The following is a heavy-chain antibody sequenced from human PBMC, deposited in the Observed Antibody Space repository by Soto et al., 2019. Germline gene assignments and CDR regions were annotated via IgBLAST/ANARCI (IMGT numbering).Heavy chain of an antibody. J-gene: IGHJ1*01. V-gene: IGHV1-46*01. D-gene: IGHD2-21*02. Sequence: ASVKVSCKASGYTFTSYYMHWVRQAPGQGLEWMGIINPSGGSTSYAQKFQGRVTMTGDTSTSTVYMELSSLRSEDTAVYYCARDLIPYCGGDCSAALQHWGQGTLVTVSS. CDR2: INPSGGST. CDR3: ARDLIPYCGGDCSAALQH. CDR1: GYTFTSYY.